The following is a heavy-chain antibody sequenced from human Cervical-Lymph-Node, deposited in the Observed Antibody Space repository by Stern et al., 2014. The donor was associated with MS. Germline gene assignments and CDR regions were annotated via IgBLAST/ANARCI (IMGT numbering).Heavy chain of an antibody. CDR2: IDYSGST. D-gene: IGHD2-8*02. J-gene: IGHJ4*02. CDR1: GGSLSTGLYY. CDR3: ARGSVVYATFDY. Sequence: QLQLQDSGPGLVKPAQTLSLTCTVSGGSLSTGLYYWSWISQHPGKGLEWIGYIDYSGSTYFNPSLKSRLTMSIDVSKNQFSLKLNSVTAADTAVYYCARGSVVYATFDYWGQGALVTVSS. V-gene: IGHV4-31*03.